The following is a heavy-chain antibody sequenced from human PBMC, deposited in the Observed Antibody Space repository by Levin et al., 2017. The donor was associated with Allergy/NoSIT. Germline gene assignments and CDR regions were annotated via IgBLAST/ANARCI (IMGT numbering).Heavy chain of an antibody. J-gene: IGHJ4*02. D-gene: IGHD5-18*01. CDR1: GGSISSNY. CDR3: ATFVSGSGYTKIHY. Sequence: KASETLSLTCTVSGGSISSNYWSWIRQPPGKGLEWIGYIYYSGSTNYSPSLKSRVTISVDTSKNQFSLRLSSVTAADTAVYYCATFVSGSGYTKIHYWGQGTLVTVSS. CDR2: IYYSGST. V-gene: IGHV4-59*03.